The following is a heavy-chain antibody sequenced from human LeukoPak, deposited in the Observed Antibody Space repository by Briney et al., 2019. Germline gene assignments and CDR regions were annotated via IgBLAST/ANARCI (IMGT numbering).Heavy chain of an antibody. Sequence: SETLSLTCTVSGGSISSYYWCWIRQPPGKGLEWIGYIYYSGSTNYNPSLKSRVTISVDTSKNQFSLKLSSVTAADTAVYYCARLGAGSSSWYSYYYYGMDVWGQGTTVTVSS. D-gene: IGHD6-13*01. CDR1: GGSISSYY. CDR3: ARLGAGSSSWYSYYYYGMDV. V-gene: IGHV4-59*08. CDR2: IYYSGST. J-gene: IGHJ6*02.